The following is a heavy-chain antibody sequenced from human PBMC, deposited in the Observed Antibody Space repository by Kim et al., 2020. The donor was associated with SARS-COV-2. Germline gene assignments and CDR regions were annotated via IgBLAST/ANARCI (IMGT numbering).Heavy chain of an antibody. CDR1: GGTFNTHA. Sequence: SVKVSCKTSGGTFNTHAFSWVRQAPGQRLEWMGGIIPLTNTANYAPNFQARISINADESTSTVYMELSSVTSEDTALYYCVRQREWLLMYFDYWGQGTL. CDR3: VRQREWLLMYFDY. CDR2: IIPLTNTA. D-gene: IGHD5-12*01. J-gene: IGHJ4*02. V-gene: IGHV1-69*13.